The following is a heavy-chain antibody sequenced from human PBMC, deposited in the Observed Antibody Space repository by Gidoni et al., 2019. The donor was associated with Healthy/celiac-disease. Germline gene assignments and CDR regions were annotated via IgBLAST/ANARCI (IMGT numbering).Heavy chain of an antibody. J-gene: IGHJ4*02. CDR2: ISGSGGST. Sequence: EVQLLESGGGLVQPGGSLRLSCAASGFTFSSYAMSWVRQAPGKGLEWVSAISGSGGSTYYADSVKGRFTISRDNSKNTLYLQMNSLRAEDTAVYYCAKPVIGYCSSTSCPDYWGQGTLVTVSS. CDR1: GFTFSSYA. V-gene: IGHV3-23*01. CDR3: AKPVIGYCSSTSCPDY. D-gene: IGHD2-2*01.